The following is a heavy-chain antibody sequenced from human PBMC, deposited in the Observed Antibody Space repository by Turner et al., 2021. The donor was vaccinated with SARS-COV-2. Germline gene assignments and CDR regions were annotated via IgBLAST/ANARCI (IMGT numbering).Heavy chain of an antibody. V-gene: IGHV3-23*01. Sequence: ELPLFESGGGLVQPGGSLCLSCAASGFPFSSYAMSWVRQAPGKGLEWVSAISGSGGSTYYADSVKGRFTISRDNSKNTLYLQMNSLRAEDTAVYYCAKDLGGYFYYWGQGTLVTVSS. CDR1: GFPFSSYA. D-gene: IGHD2-15*01. CDR2: ISGSGGST. CDR3: AKDLGGYFYY. J-gene: IGHJ4*02.